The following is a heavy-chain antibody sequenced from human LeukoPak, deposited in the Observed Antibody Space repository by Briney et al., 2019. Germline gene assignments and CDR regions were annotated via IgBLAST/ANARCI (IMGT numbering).Heavy chain of an antibody. CDR3: ARDRVYTANDAFDI. D-gene: IGHD2-21*02. CDR2: IYTSGST. V-gene: IGHV4-61*02. CDR1: GGSISSGSYY. J-gene: IGHJ3*02. Sequence: SQTLSPTCAVSGGSISSGSYYWSWIRQPAGKGLEWIGRIYTSGSTNYNPSLKSRVTISVDTSKNQFSLKLSSVTAADTAVYYGARDRVYTANDAFDIRGQVIMVTVSS.